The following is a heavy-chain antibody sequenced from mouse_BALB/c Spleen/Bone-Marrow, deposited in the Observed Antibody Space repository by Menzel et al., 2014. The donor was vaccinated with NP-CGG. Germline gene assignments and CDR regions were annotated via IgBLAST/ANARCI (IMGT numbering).Heavy chain of an antibody. CDR1: GFTFSDFY. D-gene: IGHD5-1*01. Sequence: DVMLVESGGGLVQPGGSLRLSCATSGFTFSDFYMGWVRQPPGKRLEWIAASRNKANDYTTEYSASVKGRFIVSRDTSQSILYLQMNALRAEDTAIYYCARYTYPGYFDVWGAGTTVTVSS. J-gene: IGHJ1*01. CDR2: SRNKANDYTT. V-gene: IGHV7-1*02. CDR3: ARYTYPGYFDV.